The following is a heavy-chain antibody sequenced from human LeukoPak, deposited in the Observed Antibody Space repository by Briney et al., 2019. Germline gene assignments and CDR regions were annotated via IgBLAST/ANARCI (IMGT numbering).Heavy chain of an antibody. Sequence: GVLRLSCAASGFTFTDYAMSWVRQAPEKGLEWISTISDNGGETYYADSVKGRFAISRDNSKNTLFLQMNSLRAEDSAVYYCATDRERDPSVYYLVGGQGTLITVSS. CDR3: ATDRERDPSVYYLV. J-gene: IGHJ4*02. D-gene: IGHD3-22*01. CDR2: ISDNGGET. V-gene: IGHV3-23*01. CDR1: GFTFTDYA.